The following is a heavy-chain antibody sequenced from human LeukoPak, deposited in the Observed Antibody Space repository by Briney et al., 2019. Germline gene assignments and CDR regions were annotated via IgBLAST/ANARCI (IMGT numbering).Heavy chain of an antibody. V-gene: IGHV3-21*01. CDR3: AKDQYSSGWYFDY. J-gene: IGHJ4*02. Sequence: GGSPRLSCAASGFTFSSYSMNWVRQAPGKGLEWVSSISSSSSYIYYADSVKGRFTISRDNAKNPLYLQMNSLRAEDTAVYYCAKDQYSSGWYFDYWGQGTLVTVSS. D-gene: IGHD6-19*01. CDR2: ISSSSSYI. CDR1: GFTFSSYS.